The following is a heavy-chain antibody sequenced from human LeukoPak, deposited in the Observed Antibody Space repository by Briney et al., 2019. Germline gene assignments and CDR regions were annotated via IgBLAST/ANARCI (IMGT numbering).Heavy chain of an antibody. Sequence: SETLSLTCTVSGGSISSSRYYWGWIRQPPGKGLEWIGSIYYSGSTYYNPSLKSRVTISVDTSKNQFSLKLSSVTAADTAVYYCARHVWRIVGATGGGGSFDYWGQGTLVTVSS. J-gene: IGHJ4*02. D-gene: IGHD1-26*01. CDR3: ARHVWRIVGATGGGGSFDY. V-gene: IGHV4-39*01. CDR2: IYYSGST. CDR1: GGSISSSRYY.